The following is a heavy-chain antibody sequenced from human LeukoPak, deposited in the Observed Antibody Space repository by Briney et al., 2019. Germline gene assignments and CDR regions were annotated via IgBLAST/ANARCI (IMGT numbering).Heavy chain of an antibody. Sequence: SETLSPTCTVSGGSISSSSNYWGWIRQPPGKGLEWIGSIFYSGNTYYNSSLKSRVTISVDTSKNQFSLKLSSVTAADTAVYYCARHLKIRSIAAVSCCGQGILVTVSS. J-gene: IGHJ4*02. V-gene: IGHV4-39*01. CDR3: ARHLKIRSIAAVSC. CDR1: GGSISSSSNY. CDR2: IFYSGNT. D-gene: IGHD6-13*01.